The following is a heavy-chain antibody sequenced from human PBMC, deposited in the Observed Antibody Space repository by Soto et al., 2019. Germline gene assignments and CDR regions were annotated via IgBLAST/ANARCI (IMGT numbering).Heavy chain of an antibody. CDR2: IRAHNGET. V-gene: IGHV1-18*01. CDR3: ATALGTSGWFDY. CDR1: AYTSTLYG. D-gene: IGHD6-19*01. Sequence: QVHLVQSGAEVKRPGASVKVSCKASAYTSTLYGITWVRQAPGQGLEWMGWIRAHNGETKFARKFQDRVTMTRDPSSSTVFMDLRTLTSDDTAVYYCATALGTSGWFDYWGQGTLVTDPS. J-gene: IGHJ4*02.